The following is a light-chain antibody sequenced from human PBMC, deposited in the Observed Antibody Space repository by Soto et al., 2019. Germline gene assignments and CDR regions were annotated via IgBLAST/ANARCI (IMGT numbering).Light chain of an antibody. CDR3: QKYNDALRT. Sequence: DIQMTQSPSSLSASVGDRVTITCRASQSISNQLAWYQQKPGKVPKLLIFAASTLQSGVPSRFSGSGSGTDFTLTISSLQPEDVASYYCQKYNDALRTFGQGTKVDI. CDR1: QSISNQ. V-gene: IGKV1-27*01. J-gene: IGKJ1*01. CDR2: AAS.